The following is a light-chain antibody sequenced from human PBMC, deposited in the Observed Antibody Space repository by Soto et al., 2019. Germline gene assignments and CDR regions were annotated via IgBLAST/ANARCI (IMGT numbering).Light chain of an antibody. CDR3: YSYTASDTWV. V-gene: IGLV2-11*01. CDR1: NSDVGRYNF. J-gene: IGLJ3*02. Sequence: QSVLTQPRSVSGSPGQSVTISCTGTNSDVGRYNFVSWYQQLPGKAPKLLISAVSQRPSGVPDRFSGSKSGNTASLTISGLQADDEADYFCYSYTASDTWVFGGGTQLTVL. CDR2: AVS.